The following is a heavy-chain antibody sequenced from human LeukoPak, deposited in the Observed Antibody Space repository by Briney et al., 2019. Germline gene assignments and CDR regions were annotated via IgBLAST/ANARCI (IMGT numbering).Heavy chain of an antibody. CDR3: ARALIYNSGTPFDS. Sequence: ASVNVSCKASGYTFTGYFMHWVRQAPGQGPEWMGLINPKSGVTRYGRKFQGRVTMTRDTSINTVHMELTSLRSDDSAVCYCARALIYNSGTPFDSWGQGTLVTVSS. J-gene: IGHJ4*02. D-gene: IGHD1-1*01. CDR2: INPKSGVT. CDR1: GYTFTGYF. V-gene: IGHV1-2*02.